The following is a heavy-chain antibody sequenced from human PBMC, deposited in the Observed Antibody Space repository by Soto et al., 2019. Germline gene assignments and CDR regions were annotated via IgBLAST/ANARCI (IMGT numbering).Heavy chain of an antibody. CDR1: GYSFSTYG. J-gene: IGHJ6*02. CDR3: ARAEAYSTSWYALDV. Sequence: QAQLVQSGAEVKKPGDSVKVACKASGYSFSTYGITWVRQAPGQGLEWMGWISGYNGNTDDGQHRQGRVSLTIDTSTSTAYMDLRRLTSDDTAVYFCARAEAYSTSWYALDVWGQGTTVIVSS. V-gene: IGHV1-18*01. CDR2: ISGYNGNT. D-gene: IGHD2-2*01.